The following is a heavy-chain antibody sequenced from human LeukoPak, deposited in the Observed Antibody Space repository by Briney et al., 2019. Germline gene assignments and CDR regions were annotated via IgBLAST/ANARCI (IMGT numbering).Heavy chain of an antibody. J-gene: IGHJ4*02. V-gene: IGHV1-46*01. Sequence: ASVKVSCKASGYTFTSYYMHWVRQAPGQGLEWMGIINPSGGSTSYARKFQGRVTMTRDMSTSTVYMELSSLRSEDTAVYYCARSREGLAIAAAARSDLDYWGQGTLVTVSS. CDR3: ARSREGLAIAAAARSDLDY. D-gene: IGHD6-13*01. CDR2: INPSGGST. CDR1: GYTFTSYY.